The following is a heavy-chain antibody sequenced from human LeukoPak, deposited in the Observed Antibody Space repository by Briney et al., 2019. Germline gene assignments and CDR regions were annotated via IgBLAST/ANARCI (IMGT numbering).Heavy chain of an antibody. J-gene: IGHJ4*02. D-gene: IGHD6-6*01. Sequence: ASVKVSCRASGGTFSSYAISWVRQAPGQGLEWMGIINPSGGSTSYAQKFQGRVTMTRDTSTSTVYMELSSLRSEDTAIYYCAKIAARDTGEGYWGQGTLVTVSS. CDR3: AKIAARDTGEGY. CDR1: GGTFSSYA. V-gene: IGHV1-46*01. CDR2: INPSGGST.